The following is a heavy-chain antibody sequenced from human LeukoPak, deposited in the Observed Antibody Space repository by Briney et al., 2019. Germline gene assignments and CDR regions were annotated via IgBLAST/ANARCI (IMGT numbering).Heavy chain of an antibody. D-gene: IGHD3-22*01. V-gene: IGHV3-7*01. J-gene: IGHJ4*02. CDR1: GFTFSSYW. CDR3: ARVHYYDSSGFDY. Sequence: PGGSLRLSCVASGFTFSSYWMTWVRQAPGKGLEWVANIKTDGSLIYYVDSVKGRFTISRDNAKNSLYLQMSSLRAEDTAVYYCARVHYYDSSGFDYWGQGTLVTVSS. CDR2: IKTDGSLI.